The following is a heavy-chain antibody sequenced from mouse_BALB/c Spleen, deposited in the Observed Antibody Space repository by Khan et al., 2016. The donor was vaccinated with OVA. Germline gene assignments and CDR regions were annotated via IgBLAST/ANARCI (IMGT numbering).Heavy chain of an antibody. V-gene: IGHV5-6*01. CDR2: ISSGGTYT. Sequence: EVELVESGGDLVNPGGSLKLSCAASGFIFSSYGMSWVRQTPDKRLEWVATISSGGTYTYYPDSVKGRFTISRANAKNTLSLQMSSLKSEDTAMYYWTRFITTTTGDYYAMDYWGQRTSVTVSS. CDR1: GFIFSSYG. CDR3: TRFITTTTGDYYAMDY. D-gene: IGHD1-2*01. J-gene: IGHJ4*01.